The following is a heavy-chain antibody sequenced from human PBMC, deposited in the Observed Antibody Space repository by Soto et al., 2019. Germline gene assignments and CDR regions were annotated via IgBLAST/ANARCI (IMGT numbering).Heavy chain of an antibody. CDR1: GGSISGYY. CDR3: ARGIVAAPGDS. Sequence: PSETLSLTCTVSGGSISGYYWSWIRQPPGKGLEWIGYIFFSGATNYSPSLKSRVTISVDTSKNQLSLKLSSVTTADTAVYYCARGIVAAPGDSWGQGTLVTVS. J-gene: IGHJ5*01. D-gene: IGHD6-13*01. CDR2: IFFSGAT. V-gene: IGHV4-59*01.